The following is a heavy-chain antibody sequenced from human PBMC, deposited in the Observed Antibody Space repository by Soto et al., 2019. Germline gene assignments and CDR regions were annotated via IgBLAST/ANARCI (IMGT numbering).Heavy chain of an antibody. CDR1: GFSLSTSGVG. Sequence: QITLKESGPTLVKPTQTLTLTCTFSGFSLSTSGVGVGWIRQPPGKALEWLALIYWDDDKRYSPSLKGRLTIPKDTSKNQVVLTMTSMDPVDTATYYCAHSPPVRGVMGPFDYWGQGTLVTVSS. CDR2: IYWDDDK. V-gene: IGHV2-5*02. CDR3: AHSPPVRGVMGPFDY. D-gene: IGHD3-10*01. J-gene: IGHJ4*02.